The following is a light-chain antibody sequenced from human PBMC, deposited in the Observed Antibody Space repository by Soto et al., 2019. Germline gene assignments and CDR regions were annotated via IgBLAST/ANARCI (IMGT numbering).Light chain of an antibody. CDR3: QQYYSPPLT. CDR2: GAS. CDR1: QSISSF. V-gene: IGKV1-39*01. Sequence: DIEMTQSPSSLSASVGDRATLTCRASQSISSFLNWYQQKPGKVPRLLIYGASSLQSGVPSRFSGSGSGTDFTLTISSLETEDFAAYYCQQYYSPPLTFGPGTKVEIK. J-gene: IGKJ3*01.